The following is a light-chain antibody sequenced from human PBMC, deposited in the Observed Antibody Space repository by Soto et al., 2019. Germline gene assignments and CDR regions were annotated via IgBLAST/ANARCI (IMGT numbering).Light chain of an antibody. CDR3: QAWDSSTVV. J-gene: IGLJ2*01. Sequence: SYELTQPPSVSVSPGQTASITCSGDKLGDKYACWYQQKPGQSPVLVIYQDTKRPSGIPERFFGSNSGNTATLTISGTQAMDEADYDCQAWDSSTVVFGGWTKLTVL. CDR2: QDT. CDR1: KLGDKY. V-gene: IGLV3-1*01.